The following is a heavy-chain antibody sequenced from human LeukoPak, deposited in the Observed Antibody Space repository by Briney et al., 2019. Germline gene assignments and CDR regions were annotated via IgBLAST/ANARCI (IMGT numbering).Heavy chain of an antibody. CDR3: ARSRATYAFDI. Sequence: GGSLRLSCTASGFTFSCYSINWVRQAPGKGLEWVSYISSSGGTIYYADSVKGQFTISRDNAMNSLYLQMNSLRAEDTAVYYCARSRATYAFDIWGQGTMVTVSS. J-gene: IGHJ3*02. CDR1: GFTFSCYS. D-gene: IGHD5-12*01. V-gene: IGHV3-48*01. CDR2: ISSSGGTI.